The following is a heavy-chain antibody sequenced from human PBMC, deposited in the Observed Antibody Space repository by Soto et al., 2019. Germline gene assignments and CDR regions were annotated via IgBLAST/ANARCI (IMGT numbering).Heavy chain of an antibody. Sequence: GGSLRLSCAASGFTFDDYAMHWVRQAPGKGLEWVSGISWNSGSIGYADSVKGRFTISRDNAKNSLYLQMNSLRAEDTALYYCAKTGTTFFSRYYFDYWGQGTLVTVSS. D-gene: IGHD1-7*01. CDR3: AKTGTTFFSRYYFDY. J-gene: IGHJ4*02. CDR1: GFTFDDYA. CDR2: ISWNSGSI. V-gene: IGHV3-9*01.